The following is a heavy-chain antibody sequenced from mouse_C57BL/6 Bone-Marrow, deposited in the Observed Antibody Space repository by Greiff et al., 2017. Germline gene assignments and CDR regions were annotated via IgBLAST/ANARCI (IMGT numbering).Heavy chain of an antibody. CDR2: IYPGNSDT. Sequence: VQLQQSGTVLARPGASVKMSCKTSGYTFTSYWMHWVKQRPGQGLEWIGDIYPGNSDTSYNQKFKGKATLTAVTSASTAYMELSSLTTEDSAVYYWTREGGYGYDGSGFAYWGQGTLVTVSA. J-gene: IGHJ3*01. CDR3: TREGGYGYDGSGFAY. CDR1: GYTFTSYW. V-gene: IGHV1-5*01. D-gene: IGHD2-2*01.